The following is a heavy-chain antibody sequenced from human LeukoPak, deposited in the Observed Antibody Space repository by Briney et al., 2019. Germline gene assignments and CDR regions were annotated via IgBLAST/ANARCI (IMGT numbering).Heavy chain of an antibody. J-gene: IGHJ4*02. D-gene: IGHD4-17*01. CDR3: ARATVTTGEGDY. Sequence: PSETLSLTCAVYGGSFSGYYRSWIRQPAGKGLEWIGEINHSGSTNYNPSLKSRVTISVDTSKNQFSLKLSSVTAADTAVYYCARATVTTGEGDYWGQGTLVTVSS. CDR1: GGSFSGYY. V-gene: IGHV4-34*01. CDR2: INHSGST.